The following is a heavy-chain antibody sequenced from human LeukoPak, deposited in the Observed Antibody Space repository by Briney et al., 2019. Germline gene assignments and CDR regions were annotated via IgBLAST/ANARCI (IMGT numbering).Heavy chain of an antibody. V-gene: IGHV3-48*04. Sequence: GVSLRLSCAASGFTFSSYSMNWVRQAPGKGLEWVSYISSSSSTIYYADSVKGRFTISRDNAKNSLYLQMNSLRAEDTAVYYCAELGITMIGGVWGKGTTVTISS. D-gene: IGHD3-10*02. CDR3: AELGITMIGGV. J-gene: IGHJ6*04. CDR2: ISSSSSTI. CDR1: GFTFSSYS.